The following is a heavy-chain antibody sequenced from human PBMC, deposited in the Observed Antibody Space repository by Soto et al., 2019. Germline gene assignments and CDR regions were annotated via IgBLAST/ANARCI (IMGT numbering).Heavy chain of an antibody. CDR3: ATGSSSWYSDY. J-gene: IGHJ4*02. V-gene: IGHV1-46*01. D-gene: IGHD6-13*01. CDR2: INPSGGST. CDR1: GYTFTSYY. Sequence: GASVKVSCKASGYTFTSYYMHWVRQAPGQGLEWMGIINPSGGSTSYAQKFQGRVTMTRDTSTSTVYVELSSLRSEDTAVYYCATGSSSWYSDYWGQGTLVTVSS.